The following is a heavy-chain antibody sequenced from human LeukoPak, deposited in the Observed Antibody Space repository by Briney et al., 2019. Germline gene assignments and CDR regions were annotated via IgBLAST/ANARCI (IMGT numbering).Heavy chain of an antibody. CDR2: ISSSSSYI. Sequence: PGGSLRLSCAASGFTFSSYSMNWVRQAPGKGLESVSSISSSSSYIYYADSVKGRFAISRDNAKNSLYLQMNSLRAEDTAVYYCARIYDSSGPSFDYWGQGTLVTVSS. CDR3: ARIYDSSGPSFDY. V-gene: IGHV3-21*01. CDR1: GFTFSSYS. D-gene: IGHD3-22*01. J-gene: IGHJ4*02.